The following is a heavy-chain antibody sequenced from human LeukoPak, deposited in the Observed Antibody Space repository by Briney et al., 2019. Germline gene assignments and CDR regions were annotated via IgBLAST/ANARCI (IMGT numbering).Heavy chain of an antibody. D-gene: IGHD2-2*01. CDR2: ISGSGGST. CDR3: AKDGDIVVVPADRNYFDY. Sequence: PGGSLRLSCAASGFTFSSYAMSWVRQAPGKGLEWVSAISGSGGSTYYADSVKGRFTISRDNSKNTLYLQMNSLRAEDTAVYYCAKDGDIVVVPADRNYFDYWGQGTLVTVSS. CDR1: GFTFSSYA. V-gene: IGHV3-23*01. J-gene: IGHJ4*02.